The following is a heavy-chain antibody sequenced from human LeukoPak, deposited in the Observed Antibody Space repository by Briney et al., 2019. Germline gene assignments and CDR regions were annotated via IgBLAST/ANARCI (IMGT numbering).Heavy chain of an antibody. Sequence: SVKVSCKASGYTFTSYDINWVRQATGQGLEWMGWMNPNSSNTGYAQKFQGRVTITRNTSISTAYMELSSLKSEDTAVYYCARGSVAGLLNWFDPWGQGTLVTVSS. D-gene: IGHD6-19*01. CDR3: ARGSVAGLLNWFDP. J-gene: IGHJ5*02. CDR1: GYTFTSYD. CDR2: MNPNSSNT. V-gene: IGHV1-8*03.